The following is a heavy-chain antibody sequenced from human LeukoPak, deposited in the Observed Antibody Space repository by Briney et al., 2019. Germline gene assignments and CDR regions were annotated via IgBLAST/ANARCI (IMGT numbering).Heavy chain of an antibody. J-gene: IGHJ6*02. Sequence: GGSLRLSCAASGFTFSDYYMSWIRQAPGKGLEWVSYISSSGSTIYYADSVKGRFTISRDNAKNSLYLQMNSLRAEDTAVYYCARDPPPHFGVMYGMDVWGQGTTVTVSS. CDR3: ARDPPPHFGVMYGMDV. CDR2: ISSSGSTI. V-gene: IGHV3-11*01. D-gene: IGHD3-3*01. CDR1: GFTFSDYY.